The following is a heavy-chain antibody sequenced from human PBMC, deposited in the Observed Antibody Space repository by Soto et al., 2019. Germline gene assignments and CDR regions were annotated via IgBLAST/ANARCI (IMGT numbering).Heavy chain of an antibody. CDR2: ISAYNGNT. J-gene: IGHJ6*03. CDR1: GYSFTNYG. Sequence: QDRLVQSGVEVKKPGASVRVSCKASGYSFTNYGITWVRQAPGQGFEWMGWISAYNGNTNYAQKFQGRVNLTTDASTRTAYLELRSLRSDDTAVYYCARDRGVAPPVAGNTHYYYYLDVWGKGTTVTVSS. CDR3: ARDRGVAPPVAGNTHYYYYLDV. V-gene: IGHV1-18*01. D-gene: IGHD6-19*01.